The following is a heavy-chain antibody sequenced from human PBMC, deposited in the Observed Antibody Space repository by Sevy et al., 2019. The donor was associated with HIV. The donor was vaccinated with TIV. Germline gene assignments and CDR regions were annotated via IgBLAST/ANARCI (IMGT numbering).Heavy chain of an antibody. CDR2: IYIGGST. CDR1: GFAVSSNF. D-gene: IGHD3-3*01. CDR3: ARVKHISDYYGSFDY. V-gene: IGHV3-53*01. Sequence: GGSLRLSCAASGFAVSSNFMSWVRQAPGKGLEWASVIYIGGSTYYADSVKGRFTISRDNSKNTLYLQMNSLRAEDTAVYYCARVKHISDYYGSFDYWGQGTLVTVSS. J-gene: IGHJ4*02.